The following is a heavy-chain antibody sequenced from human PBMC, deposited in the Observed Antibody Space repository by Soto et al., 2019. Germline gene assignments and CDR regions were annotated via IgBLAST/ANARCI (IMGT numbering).Heavy chain of an antibody. D-gene: IGHD6-13*01. CDR1: GGSISSGGYY. CDR2: IYYSGST. V-gene: IGHV4-31*03. Sequence: QVQLQESGPGLVKPSQTLSLTCTVSGGSISSGGYYWSWIRQHPGKGLEWIGYIYYSGSTYYNPSLQSRVTISVDTSKNQFSLKLSSVTAADTAVYYCARGRHSRSWEDYYCYYGMDVWGQGTTVTVSS. CDR3: ARGRHSRSWEDYYCYYGMDV. J-gene: IGHJ6*02.